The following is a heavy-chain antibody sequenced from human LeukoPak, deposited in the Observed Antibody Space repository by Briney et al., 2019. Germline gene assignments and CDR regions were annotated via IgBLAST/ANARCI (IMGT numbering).Heavy chain of an antibody. CDR2: INHSGST. Sequence: SETLSLTCTVSGGSISSSYYYWGWIRQPPGKGLEWIGEINHSGSTNYNPSLKSRVTISVDTSKNQFSLKLSSVTAADTAVYYCARGVCGYDPRAVWGQGTLVTVSS. J-gene: IGHJ4*02. D-gene: IGHD5-12*01. CDR1: GGSISSSYYY. CDR3: ARGVCGYDPRAV. V-gene: IGHV4-39*07.